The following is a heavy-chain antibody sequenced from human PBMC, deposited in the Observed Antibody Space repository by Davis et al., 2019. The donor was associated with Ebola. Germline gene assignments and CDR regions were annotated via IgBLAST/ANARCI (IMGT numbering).Heavy chain of an antibody. V-gene: IGHV5-51*01. D-gene: IGHD2-15*01. Sequence: KVSCKGSGYSFTSYWIGWVRQMPGKGLEWMGIIYPGDSDTRYSPSFQGQVTISADKSISTAYLQWSSLKASDTAIYYCARSDCSGGSCYSDYWGQGTLVTVSS. J-gene: IGHJ4*02. CDR1: GYSFTSYW. CDR2: IYPGDSDT. CDR3: ARSDCSGGSCYSDY.